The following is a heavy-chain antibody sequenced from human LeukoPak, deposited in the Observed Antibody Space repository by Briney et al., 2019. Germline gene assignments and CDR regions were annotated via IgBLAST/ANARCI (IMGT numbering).Heavy chain of an antibody. Sequence: PGGSLRLSCAASGFTFSSYAMSWVRQAQGKGLEWVSAISGSGGSTYYADSVKGRFTISRDNSKNTLYLQMNSLRAEDTAVYYCAKDNVWGGYRYYFDYWGQGTLVTVSS. J-gene: IGHJ4*02. V-gene: IGHV3-23*01. CDR2: ISGSGGST. CDR1: GFTFSSYA. CDR3: AKDNVWGGYRYYFDY. D-gene: IGHD3-16*02.